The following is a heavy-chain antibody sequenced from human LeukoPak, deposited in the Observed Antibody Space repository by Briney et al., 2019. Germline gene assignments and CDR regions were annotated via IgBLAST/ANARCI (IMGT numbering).Heavy chain of an antibody. D-gene: IGHD6-13*01. CDR1: GFSFRSYD. CDR2: ISGSGGST. Sequence: PGGSLRLSCVASGFSFRSYDVSWVRQAPGKGLEWVSAISGSGGSTSYADSVKGRFTISRDNSKNTLYLQMNSLTAEDTAVYYCAKMSWDSSSRGPWGQGTLVTVSS. CDR3: AKMSWDSSSRGP. J-gene: IGHJ5*02. V-gene: IGHV3-23*01.